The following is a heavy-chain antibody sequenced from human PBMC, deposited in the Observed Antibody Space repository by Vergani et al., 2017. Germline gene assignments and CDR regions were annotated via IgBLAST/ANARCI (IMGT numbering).Heavy chain of an antibody. CDR2: ISSSGSTI. V-gene: IGHV3-11*01. J-gene: IGHJ4*02. CDR1: GFTFSDYY. CDR3: AKTYYYGSGTFYYFDY. Sequence: QVQLVQSGGGLVKPGGSLRLSCAASGFTFSDYYMSWIRQAPGKGLEWVSYISSSGSTIYYADSVKGRFTISRDNAKNSLYLQMNSLRAEDTAVYYCAKTYYYGSGTFYYFDYWGQGTLVTVSS. D-gene: IGHD3-10*01.